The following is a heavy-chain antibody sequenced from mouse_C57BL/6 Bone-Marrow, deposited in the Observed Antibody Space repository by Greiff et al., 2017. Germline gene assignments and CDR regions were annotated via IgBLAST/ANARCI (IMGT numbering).Heavy chain of an antibody. CDR3: ARQAYGSSYFDY. D-gene: IGHD1-1*01. Sequence: EVQGVESGGDLVKPGGSLKLSCAASGFTFSSYGMSWVRQTPDKRLEWVATVSSGGSYTYYTDSVKGRFTISRDNAKNTLYLQMSSLKSEDTAMYYCARQAYGSSYFDYWGQGTTLTVSS. V-gene: IGHV5-6*01. J-gene: IGHJ2*01. CDR2: VSSGGSYT. CDR1: GFTFSSYG.